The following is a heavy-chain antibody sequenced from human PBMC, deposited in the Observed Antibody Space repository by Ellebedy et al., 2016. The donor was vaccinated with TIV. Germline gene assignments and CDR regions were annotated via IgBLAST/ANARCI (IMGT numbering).Heavy chain of an antibody. CDR3: AAGGLVGYCGGDCNMDL. V-gene: IGHV1-58*01. CDR1: GFTFVSST. J-gene: IGHJ6*02. CDR2: IVAGSGDT. Sequence: ASVKVSCKAFGFTFVSSTVQWVRQARGQPLEWTGWIVAGSGDTNHAQNFQERVTMTRDVSRETVFMELSSLRPEDTAVYYCAAGGLVGYCGGDCNMDLWGQGTTVTVSS. D-gene: IGHD2-21*02.